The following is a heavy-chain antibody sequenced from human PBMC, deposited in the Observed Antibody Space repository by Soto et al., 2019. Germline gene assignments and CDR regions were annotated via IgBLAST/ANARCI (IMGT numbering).Heavy chain of an antibody. J-gene: IGHJ4*02. V-gene: IGHV3-23*01. Sequence: GGSLRLSCAASGFKFSNYAMSWVRQAPGKGLEWVPLISATGGGTYYADSVKGRFTISRDNSHNTLYLQVHSLTAEDTAVYYCAKDRRAGGNSAFYFDFWGQGAQVTVSS. CDR2: ISATGGGT. CDR3: AKDRRAGGNSAFYFDF. CDR1: GFKFSNYA. D-gene: IGHD3-16*01.